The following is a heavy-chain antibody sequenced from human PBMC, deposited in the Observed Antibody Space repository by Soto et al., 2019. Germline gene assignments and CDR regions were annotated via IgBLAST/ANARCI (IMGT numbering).Heavy chain of an antibody. CDR1: GYTFTSYG. J-gene: IGHJ4*02. V-gene: IGHV1-18*01. CDR2: INPYNGNT. D-gene: IGHD1-26*01. CDR3: ARDAAVGLFDY. Sequence: ASVKGSFKASGYTFTSYGISWVRQAPGQGLEWMGWINPYNGNTKYAQKLQGRVTMTTDTSTSTAYMELRSLRSDDTAVYYCARDAAVGLFDYWGQGTLVTVSS.